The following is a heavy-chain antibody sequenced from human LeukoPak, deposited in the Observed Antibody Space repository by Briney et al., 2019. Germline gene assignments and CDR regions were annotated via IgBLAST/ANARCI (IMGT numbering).Heavy chain of an antibody. D-gene: IGHD3-22*01. V-gene: IGHV1-18*01. J-gene: IGHJ4*02. Sequence: ASVKVSCKASGYTFSSYGVSWVRQAPGQGLEWMGWISAYSGDTNYAQKVQSRVTMTTDTSTSTVYMELRSLRSDDTAMYYCARDRGYYYDSSAYYSNAAYFDYWGQGALVTVSS. CDR2: ISAYSGDT. CDR3: ARDRGYYYDSSAYYSNAAYFDY. CDR1: GYTFSSYG.